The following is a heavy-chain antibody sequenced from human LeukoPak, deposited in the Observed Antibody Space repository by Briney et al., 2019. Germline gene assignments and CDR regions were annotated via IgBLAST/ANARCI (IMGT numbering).Heavy chain of an antibody. V-gene: IGHV4-34*01. J-gene: IGHJ6*02. CDR3: ARVERPIVVVPAATNYYYYGMDV. CDR1: GGSFSGYY. D-gene: IGHD2-2*01. CDR2: INHSGST. Sequence: SETLSLTCAVYGGSFSGYYWSWIRQPPGKGLEWIGEINHSGSTNYNPSLKSRVTISVDTSKNQFSLKLSSVTAADTAVYYCARVERPIVVVPAATNYYYYGMDVWGQGTTVTVSS.